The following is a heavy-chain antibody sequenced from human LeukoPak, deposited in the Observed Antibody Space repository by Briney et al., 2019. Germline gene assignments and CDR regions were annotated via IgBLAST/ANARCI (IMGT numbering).Heavy chain of an antibody. CDR1: GYTFTGYY. D-gene: IGHD2-2*01. J-gene: IGHJ4*02. Sequence: ASVKVSCKASGYTFTGYYMHWVRQAPGQGLEWMGWINPNSGGTNYAQKFQGRVTMTWDTSISTAYMELSRLRSDDTAVYYCARGERDIVVVPAAGGSYFDYWGQGTLVTVSS. CDR3: ARGERDIVVVPAAGGSYFDY. V-gene: IGHV1-2*02. CDR2: INPNSGGT.